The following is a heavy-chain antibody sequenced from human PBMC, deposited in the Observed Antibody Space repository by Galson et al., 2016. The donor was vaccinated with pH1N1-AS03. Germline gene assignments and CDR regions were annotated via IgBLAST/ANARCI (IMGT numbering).Heavy chain of an antibody. D-gene: IGHD6-6*01. Sequence: PALVKPTQTLTLTCSLSGFSVTKSGMRVSWLRQSPGKALEWLARLDWDDDKVYRPSLQTRLAITMDTSRNQVVLTMTHMGPADTATYFCALRPFLVRDAFDLWGQGIMVTVSS. J-gene: IGHJ3*01. CDR1: GFSVTKSGMR. V-gene: IGHV2-70*04. CDR3: ALRPFLVRDAFDL. CDR2: LDWDDDK.